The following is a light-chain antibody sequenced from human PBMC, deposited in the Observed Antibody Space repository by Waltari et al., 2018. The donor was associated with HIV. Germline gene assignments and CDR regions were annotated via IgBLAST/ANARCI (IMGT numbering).Light chain of an antibody. V-gene: IGLV1-40*01. J-gene: IGLJ2*01. CDR3: QSYDSSLGGSV. CDR1: SSNIGAGYH. Sequence: QSVLTQPPSVSGAPGQRVTISCTGSSSNIGAGYHVHWYQQLPATAPNLLIYGNSNRPSGVPDRFSGSKSGTSASLAITGLQAEDEADYYCQSYDSSLGGSVFGGGTNLTVL. CDR2: GNS.